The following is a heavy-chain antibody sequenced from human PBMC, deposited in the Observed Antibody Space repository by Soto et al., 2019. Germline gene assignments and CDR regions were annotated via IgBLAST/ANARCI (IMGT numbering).Heavy chain of an antibody. V-gene: IGHV3-21*01. CDR3: ARVLSGYDSDYFDY. J-gene: IGHJ4*02. CDR2: ISSSSSYI. CDR1: GFTFSSYS. D-gene: IGHD5-12*01. Sequence: GGSLRLSCAASGFTFSSYSMNWVRQAPGKGLEWVSSISSSSSYIYYADSVKGRFTTSRDNAKNSLYLQMNSLRAEDTAVYYCARVLSGYDSDYFDYWGQGTLVTVSS.